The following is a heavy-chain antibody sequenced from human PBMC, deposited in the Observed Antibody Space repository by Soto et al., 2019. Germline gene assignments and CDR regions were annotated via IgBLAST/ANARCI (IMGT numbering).Heavy chain of an antibody. CDR1: GFSFTNYD. Sequence: EVQLVESGGGLVKPGGSLRLSCSASGFSFTNYDMNWVRQAPGKGLEWVSSISSGSSYIYYADSGKGRFTISRDNAKNSLYLQMNSVRAEDTAVYYCACGYKYGRGAFDIWGQGTMVTVSS. V-gene: IGHV3-21*01. J-gene: IGHJ3*02. D-gene: IGHD5-18*01. CDR3: ACGYKYGRGAFDI. CDR2: ISSGSSYI.